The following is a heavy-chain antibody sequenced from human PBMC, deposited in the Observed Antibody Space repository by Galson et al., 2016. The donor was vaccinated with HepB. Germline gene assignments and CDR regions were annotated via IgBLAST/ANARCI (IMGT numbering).Heavy chain of an antibody. Sequence: SLRLSCAASGFTLSSYRINWVRQAPGKGLEWVSSISRGGTYQYYADSVKGRFTISRDNAKNSLYLQMNSLRAEDTALYFCASDKSSGYSDAFDMWGQGTTVTVSS. CDR1: GFTLSSYR. D-gene: IGHD3-22*01. CDR2: ISRGGTYQ. CDR3: ASDKSSGYSDAFDM. J-gene: IGHJ3*02. V-gene: IGHV3-21*01.